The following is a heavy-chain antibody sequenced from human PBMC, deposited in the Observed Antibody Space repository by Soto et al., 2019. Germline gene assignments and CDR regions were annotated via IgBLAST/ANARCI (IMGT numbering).Heavy chain of an antibody. J-gene: IGHJ5*02. CDR2: IYHSGST. Sequence: QVQLQESGPGLVKPSGTLSLTCAVSGGSISSSNWWSWVRQPPGKGLEGIGEIYHSGSTNYNPSLTSRVTISVDKSNNQFSLKLSSATAADTAVYYCAREDSRLYWFDPWGQGTLVTVSS. CDR1: GGSISSSNW. CDR3: AREDSRLYWFDP. V-gene: IGHV4-4*02. D-gene: IGHD6-13*01.